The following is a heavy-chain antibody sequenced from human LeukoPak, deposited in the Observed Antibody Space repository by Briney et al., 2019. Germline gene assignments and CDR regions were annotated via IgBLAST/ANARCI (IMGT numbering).Heavy chain of an antibody. J-gene: IGHJ4*02. Sequence: GGSLRLSCAASGFTFSSYGMHWVRQAPGKGLEWEAVISYDGSNKYYADSVKGRFTISRDNSKNTLYLQMNSLRAEDTAVYYCAKASCGSGGSCYLDYWGQGTLVTVSS. D-gene: IGHD2-15*01. CDR3: AKASCGSGGSCYLDY. CDR2: ISYDGSNK. CDR1: GFTFSSYG. V-gene: IGHV3-30*18.